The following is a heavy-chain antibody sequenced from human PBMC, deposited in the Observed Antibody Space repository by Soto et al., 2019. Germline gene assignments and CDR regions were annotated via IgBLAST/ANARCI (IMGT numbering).Heavy chain of an antibody. CDR1: GFTFDDYG. D-gene: IGHD4-17*01. J-gene: IGHJ5*02. V-gene: IGHV3-20*04. CDR3: ARSLGYDYGDYSWFDP. CDR2: INWNGGST. Sequence: GGSLRLSCAASGFTFDDYGMSWVREAPGKGLEWVSDINWNGGSTSYVDSVKGRFTISRDNTKNSLYLQMNSLRAEDTALYYCARSLGYDYGDYSWFDPWGQGPLVTVSS.